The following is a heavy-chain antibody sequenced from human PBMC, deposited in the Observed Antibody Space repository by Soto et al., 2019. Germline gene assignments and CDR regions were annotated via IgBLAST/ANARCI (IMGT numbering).Heavy chain of an antibody. J-gene: IGHJ4*02. CDR3: TRLGPYYYDSSGYYSFDH. CDR2: IRSRPNSYAT. CDR1: GFTFSGSA. Sequence: GGSLRLSCAASGFTFSGSAMHWGRQASGKGLEWVGRIRSRPNSYATEYAASVKGRFTISRDDSKNTTYLQMNSLKTEDTAVYYCTRLGPYYYDSSGYYSFDHWGQGTLVTVSS. D-gene: IGHD3-22*01. V-gene: IGHV3-73*01.